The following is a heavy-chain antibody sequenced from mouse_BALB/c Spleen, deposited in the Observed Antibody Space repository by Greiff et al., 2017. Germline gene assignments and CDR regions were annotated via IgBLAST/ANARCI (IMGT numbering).Heavy chain of an antibody. V-gene: IGHV2-9*02. J-gene: IGHJ3*01. CDR3: ARDGHYYGSPFAY. CDR1: GFSLTSYG. Sequence: VQLQQSGPGLVAPSQSLSITCTVSGFSLTSYGVHWVRQPPGKGLEWLGVIWAGGSTNYNSALMSRLSISKDNSKSQVFLKMNSLQTDDTAMYYCARDGHYYGSPFAYWGQGTLVTVSA. CDR2: IWAGGST. D-gene: IGHD1-1*01.